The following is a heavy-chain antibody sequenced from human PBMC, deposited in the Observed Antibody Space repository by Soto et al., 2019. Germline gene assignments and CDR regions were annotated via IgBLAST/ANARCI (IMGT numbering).Heavy chain of an antibody. V-gene: IGHV3-7*03. CDR3: ARDASPGNSSVFRGAFDI. J-gene: IGHJ3*02. CDR1: GFTLSAYW. CDR2: INGDGSKK. Sequence: EVHLEESGGDLVQPGGSLRLSCAASGFTLSAYWMTWVRQAPGKGLEWVANINGDGSKKYYLNSVRGRFTISRDNVGNSLYLQMDSVRSGDTALYSCARDASPGNSSVFRGAFDIWGQWTMVTVSS. D-gene: IGHD6-19*01.